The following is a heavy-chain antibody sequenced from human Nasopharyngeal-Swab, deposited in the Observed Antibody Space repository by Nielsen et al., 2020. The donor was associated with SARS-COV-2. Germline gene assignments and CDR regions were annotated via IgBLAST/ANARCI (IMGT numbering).Heavy chain of an antibody. J-gene: IGHJ3*02. D-gene: IGHD6-19*01. CDR3: ARPGSSGSYDAFDI. CDR1: GFTFSSYW. CDR2: INSDGSST. Sequence: GGSLRLSCAASGFTFSSYWMHWVPQAPGKGLVWVSRINSDGSSTRDADSVKGRFTISRDNAKNTLYLQMNSLRAEDTAVYYCARPGSSGSYDAFDIWGQGTMVTVSS. V-gene: IGHV3-74*01.